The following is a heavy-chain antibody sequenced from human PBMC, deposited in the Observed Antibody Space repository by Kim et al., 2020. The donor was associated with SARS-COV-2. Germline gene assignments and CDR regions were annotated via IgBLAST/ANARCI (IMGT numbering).Heavy chain of an antibody. CDR1: GGSINRYE. Sequence: SETLSLTCTVSGGSINRYEWSWIRQPPGKGLEWIGYVSYSGSTNYNSSLKSRVTISVDTSKNQFSLKLTSVTAADSAFYYCARDARITMTRGYYGLDVWGQGTAGTVSS. V-gene: IGHV4-59*01. J-gene: IGHJ6*02. CDR3: ARDARITMTRGYYGLDV. CDR2: VSYSGST. D-gene: IGHD3-10*01.